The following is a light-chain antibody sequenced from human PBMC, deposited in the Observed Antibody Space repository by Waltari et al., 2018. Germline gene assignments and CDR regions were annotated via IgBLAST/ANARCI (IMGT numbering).Light chain of an antibody. J-gene: IGKJ3*01. CDR2: RAS. CDR3: QQYGSSLFT. CDR1: RSVSSSY. V-gene: IGKV3-20*01. Sequence: ETVLTQSPGPLSLSPGERATLSCRASRSVSSSYLAWYQQKPRQPPRLRIYRASSRATCIPNRFSGSGSGTDFTLTISRREPEDFAVYYCQQYGSSLFTFGPGTKVDIQ.